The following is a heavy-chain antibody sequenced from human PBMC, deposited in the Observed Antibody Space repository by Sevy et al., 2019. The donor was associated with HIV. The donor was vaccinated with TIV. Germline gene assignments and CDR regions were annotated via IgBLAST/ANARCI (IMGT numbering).Heavy chain of an antibody. CDR2: ISGSGGST. D-gene: IGHD6-19*01. J-gene: IGHJ4*02. V-gene: IGHV3-23*01. Sequence: GGSLRLSCAASRFTFSSYAMSWVRQAPGKGLEWVSAISGSGGSTYYSDSVKGRFTISRDNSKNTLYLQMNSLRAEDTAVYYCAKYPISSGWYLDYFDYWGQGTLVTVSS. CDR3: AKYPISSGWYLDYFDY. CDR1: RFTFSSYA.